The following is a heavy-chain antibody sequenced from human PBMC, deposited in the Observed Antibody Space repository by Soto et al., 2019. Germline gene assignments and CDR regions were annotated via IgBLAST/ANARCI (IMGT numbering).Heavy chain of an antibody. CDR3: ARDLLYSSSWSY. CDR1: GFTFSSYA. CDR2: ISSSSSYI. D-gene: IGHD6-13*01. Sequence: EVQLLESGGGLVQPGGSLRLSCAASGFTFSSYAMSWVRQAPGKGLEWVSSISSSSSYIYYADSVKGRFTISRDNAKNSLYLQMNSLRAEDTAVYYCARDLLYSSSWSYWGQGTLVTVSS. V-gene: IGHV3-21*01. J-gene: IGHJ4*02.